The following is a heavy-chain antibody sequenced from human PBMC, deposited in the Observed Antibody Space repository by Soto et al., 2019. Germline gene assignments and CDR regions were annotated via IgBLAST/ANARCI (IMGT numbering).Heavy chain of an antibody. CDR2: IFYSGST. D-gene: IGHD3-10*01. CDR1: GDSISSSNYF. V-gene: IGHV4-39*01. Sequence: SETLSLTCTVSGDSISSSNYFWGWIRQPPGKGLEWIGTIFYSGSTYYNPSLKSRVTISVDTSKNQFSLKLTSVTAADTALYYCARRYGWLYFDYWGQGSRVTVSS. J-gene: IGHJ4*02. CDR3: ARRYGWLYFDY.